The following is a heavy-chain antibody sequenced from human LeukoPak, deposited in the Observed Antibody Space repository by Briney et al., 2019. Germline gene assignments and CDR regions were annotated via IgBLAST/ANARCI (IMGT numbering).Heavy chain of an antibody. D-gene: IGHD1-26*01. CDR1: GFAFTNSW. Sequence: GRSLRLSSAASGFAFTNSWMPCVRQAPGKGLVWVSRINSDGSITNYADSVKCRFTISRDKAKNTLYLQMNSLRAEDTAVCYCARALGSPLDYWGQGTLVTVSS. CDR3: ARALGSPLDY. CDR2: INSDGSIT. V-gene: IGHV3-74*01. J-gene: IGHJ4*02.